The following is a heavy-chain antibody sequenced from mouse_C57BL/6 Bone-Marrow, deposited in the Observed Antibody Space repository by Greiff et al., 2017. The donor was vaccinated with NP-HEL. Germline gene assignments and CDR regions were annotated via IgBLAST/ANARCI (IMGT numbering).Heavy chain of an antibody. CDR2: IYPRSGNT. J-gene: IGHJ4*01. CDR1: GYNFTSYG. V-gene: IGHV1-81*01. Sequence: VQLQQSGAELARPGASVKLSCKASGYNFTSYGISWVKQRTEQGLEWIGEIYPRSGNTYYNEKFKGKATVTADKSSITAYMELRSLTSEDTAVYFGARSGSAHYDYDSSYVGGSMDYWGQGTSVTVSS. D-gene: IGHD1-1*01. CDR3: ARSGSAHYDYDSSYVGGSMDY.